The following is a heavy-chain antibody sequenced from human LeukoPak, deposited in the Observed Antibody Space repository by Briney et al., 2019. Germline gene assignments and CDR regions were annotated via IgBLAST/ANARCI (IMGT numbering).Heavy chain of an antibody. J-gene: IGHJ4*02. CDR2: ISYDGSNK. CDR1: GFTFSSYA. Sequence: GGSLRLSCAASGFTFSSYAMHWVRQAPGKGLEWVAVISYDGSNKYYADSVKGRFTISRDNSKNTLYLQMNSLRAEDTAVYYCAREGQYYDFWSGYYWFDYWGQGTLVTVSS. D-gene: IGHD3-3*01. V-gene: IGHV3-30*04. CDR3: AREGQYYDFWSGYYWFDY.